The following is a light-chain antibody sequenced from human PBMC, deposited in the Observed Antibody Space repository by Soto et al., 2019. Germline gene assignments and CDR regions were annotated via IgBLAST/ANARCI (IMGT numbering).Light chain of an antibody. CDR2: DVS. Sequence: EIVMTQSPDTLSVSPGERATLTCRAGQGVTTNFAWYQQKSGQSPRLLIYDVSIRATGVPARFSATGPETDLTITISGLQSGDSEVYFCQQYNNWPFSFGQGTRLEIK. J-gene: IGKJ5*01. V-gene: IGKV3-15*01. CDR3: QQYNNWPFS. CDR1: QGVTTN.